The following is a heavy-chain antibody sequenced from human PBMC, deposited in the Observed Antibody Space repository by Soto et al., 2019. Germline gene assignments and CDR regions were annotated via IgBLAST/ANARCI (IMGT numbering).Heavy chain of an antibody. J-gene: IGHJ4*02. CDR2: ISYSGTT. D-gene: IGHD2-15*01. CDR1: GGSISGNYIY. Sequence: SETLSLTCTVSGGSISGNYIYWGWIRQPPGKGLEWIASISYSGTTNSNPSLKSRVTLSVDTSKNQFSLKLISVTAADTAVYYCAAAPRYWGQGTMVTVSS. V-gene: IGHV4-39*07. CDR3: AAAPRY.